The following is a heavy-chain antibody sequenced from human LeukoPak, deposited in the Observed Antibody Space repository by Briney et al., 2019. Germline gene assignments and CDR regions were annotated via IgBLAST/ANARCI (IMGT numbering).Heavy chain of an antibody. CDR3: ARGDGSGSYQHAFDI. V-gene: IGHV1-46*01. CDR2: TNPSGGST. CDR1: GYTFTSYY. J-gene: IGHJ3*02. D-gene: IGHD3-10*01. Sequence: ASVKVSCKASGYTFTSYYMHWVRQAPGQGLEWMGITNPSGGSTSYAQKFQGRVTMTRDTSTSTVYMELSSLRSEDTAVYYCARGDGSGSYQHAFDIWGQGTMVTVSS.